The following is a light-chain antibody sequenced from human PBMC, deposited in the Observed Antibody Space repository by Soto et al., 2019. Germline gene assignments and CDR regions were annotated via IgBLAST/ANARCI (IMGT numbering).Light chain of an antibody. CDR2: EGS. CDR1: SSDVGSYNL. Sequence: QSVLTQSASVSGSPGQSITISFTGTSSDVGSYNLVSWYQQHPGKAPKLMICEGSKRPSGVSNRFSGSKSGNTASLTISGLQAEDEADYYCCSYARSRTYVFGTGTKVTVL. CDR3: CSYARSRTYV. J-gene: IGLJ1*01. V-gene: IGLV2-23*01.